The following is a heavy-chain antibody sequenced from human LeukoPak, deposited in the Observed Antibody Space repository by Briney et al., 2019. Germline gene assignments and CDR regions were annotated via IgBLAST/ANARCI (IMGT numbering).Heavy chain of an antibody. CDR1: GYTFISYA. D-gene: IGHD3-10*01. V-gene: IGHV1-3*01. CDR3: ARSFMVRGVIYFFDY. CDR2: INAGNGNT. J-gene: IGHJ4*02. Sequence: ASVKVSCKASGYTFISYAMHWVRQAPGQRLEWMGWINAGNGNTKYSQKFQGRVTITRDTSASTAYMELSSLRSEDTAVYYCARSFMVRGVIYFFDYWGQGTLVTVSS.